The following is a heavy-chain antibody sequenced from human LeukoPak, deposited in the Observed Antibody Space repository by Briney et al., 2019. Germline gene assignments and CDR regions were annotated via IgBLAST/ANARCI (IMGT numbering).Heavy chain of an antibody. CDR3: ARWEYSSSWPHFDY. J-gene: IGHJ4*02. CDR1: GYTFTSYY. V-gene: IGHV1-69*05. CDR2: IIPIFGTA. Sequence: SVKVSCKASGYTFTSYYMHWVRQAPGQGLEWMGGIIPIFGTANYAQKFQGRVTITTDESTGTAYMELSSLRSEDTAVYYCARWEYSSSWPHFDYWGQGTLVTVSS. D-gene: IGHD6-13*01.